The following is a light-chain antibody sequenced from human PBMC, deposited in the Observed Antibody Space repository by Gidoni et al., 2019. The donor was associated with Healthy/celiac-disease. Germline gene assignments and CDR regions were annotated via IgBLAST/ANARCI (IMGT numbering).Light chain of an antibody. CDR2: GAS. CDR3: QQYNNWPPVFT. V-gene: IGKV3-15*01. J-gene: IGKJ3*01. Sequence: EIVMTQSPATLSVSPGERATLSCRASQSVSSNLAWYQQKPGQAPRLLIYGASTRATGIPARFSGSGSGTEFTLTISRLQSEDFAVYYCQQYNNWPPVFTFGPGTKVDI. CDR1: QSVSSN.